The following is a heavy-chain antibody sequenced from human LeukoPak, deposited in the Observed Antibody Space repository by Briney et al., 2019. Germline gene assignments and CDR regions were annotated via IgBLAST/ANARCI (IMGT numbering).Heavy chain of an antibody. CDR3: ARGDSSGYYFDY. D-gene: IGHD3-22*01. CDR1: GFTFSSYS. CDR2: ISSSSSYI. V-gene: IGHV3-21*01. Sequence: GGSLRLSCAASGFTFSSYSMNWVRQAPGKGLEWVSSISSSSSYIYYADSVKGRFTISRAHAKNSLYLQMNSLRAEDTAVYYCARGDSSGYYFDYWGQGTLVTVSS. J-gene: IGHJ4*02.